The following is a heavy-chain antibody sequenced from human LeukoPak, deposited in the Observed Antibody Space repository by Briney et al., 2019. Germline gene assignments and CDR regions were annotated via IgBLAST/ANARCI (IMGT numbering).Heavy chain of an antibody. CDR1: GFNFNNYN. V-gene: IGHV3-48*01. D-gene: IGHD3-9*01. CDR2: ISSSSSTI. CDR3: ARDRGTIRYFDSAFDY. J-gene: IGHJ4*02. Sequence: GGSLRLSCAASGFNFNNYNMNWVRQAPGKGLEWVSYISSSSSTIYYADSVKGRFTISRDNAKNSLYLQMNSLRAEDTAVYYCARDRGTIRYFDSAFDYWGQGTLVTVSS.